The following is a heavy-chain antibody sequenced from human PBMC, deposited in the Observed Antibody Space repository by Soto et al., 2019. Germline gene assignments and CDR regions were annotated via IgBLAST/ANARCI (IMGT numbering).Heavy chain of an antibody. CDR2: IDPSDSYT. CDR1: GYSFSSYW. Sequence: GESLKNSCKGSGYSFSSYWISWVRPMPGKGLEWMGRIDPSDSYTNYSPSFQGHVTISADKSISTAYLQWSSLKASDTAMYYCASHVCSGIRGSYYYGMYFWGKGTTVPVSS. CDR3: ASHVCSGIRGSYYYGMYF. J-gene: IGHJ6*04. V-gene: IGHV5-10-1*01. D-gene: IGHD3-10*02.